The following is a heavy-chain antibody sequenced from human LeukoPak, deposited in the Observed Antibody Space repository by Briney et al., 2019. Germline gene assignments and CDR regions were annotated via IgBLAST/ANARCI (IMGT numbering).Heavy chain of an antibody. CDR3: AKGSVGNADFAS. V-gene: IGHV3-23*01. D-gene: IGHD6-25*01. J-gene: IGHJ4*02. CDR1: GFTFSNFS. Sequence: GGSLRLSCAASGFTFSNFSMTWVRQAPGKGLEWVSSIIVSGTTYYADSVKGRFTISRDSFRGTLFLQMDSLRVEDTAVYFCAKGSVGNADFASWGQGALVTVSS. CDR2: IIVSGTT.